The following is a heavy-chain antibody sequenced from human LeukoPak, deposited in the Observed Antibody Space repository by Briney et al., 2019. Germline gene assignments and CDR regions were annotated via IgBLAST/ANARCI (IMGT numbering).Heavy chain of an antibody. D-gene: IGHD3-3*01. CDR3: ARNYDL. CDR1: GGSFRGYY. CDR2: ISHSGIT. J-gene: IGHJ4*02. V-gene: IGHV4-34*01. Sequence: SETLSLTCAVYGGSFRGYYWSWIRQPPGKALEWIGDISHSGITNYNPSLKSRVTISVDKSMNQFSLKLTSVTAADTAVYYCARNYDLWGQGTLVTVSS.